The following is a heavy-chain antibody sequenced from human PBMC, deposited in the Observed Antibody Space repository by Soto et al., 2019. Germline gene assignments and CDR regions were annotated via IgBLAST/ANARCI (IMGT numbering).Heavy chain of an antibody. Sequence: ASVKVSCKASGYTFTGYYMHWVRQAPGQGLEWMGWINPNSGGTNYAQKFQGWVTMTRDTSISTAYMELSRLRSDDTAVYYCARDYGDYPWYYYGMDVWRHGTTVTVSS. CDR3: ARDYGDYPWYYYGMDV. J-gene: IGHJ6*02. D-gene: IGHD4-17*01. V-gene: IGHV1-2*04. CDR2: INPNSGGT. CDR1: GYTFTGYY.